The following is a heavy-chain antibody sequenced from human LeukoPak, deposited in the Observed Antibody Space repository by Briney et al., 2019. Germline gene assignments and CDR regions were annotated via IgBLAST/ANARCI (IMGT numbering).Heavy chain of an antibody. V-gene: IGHV3-49*04. CDR2: IRSKAYGGKT. D-gene: IGHD2/OR15-2a*01. J-gene: IGHJ4*02. CDR3: TRGALRISPLDFDF. Sequence: GGSLRLFCTASGFISGDYNMIWVRQAPGRGLEWVSFIRSKAYGGKTEYAASVKGRFTISRDDSKSIAYLQMNSLKTEDTAVYYCTRGALRISPLDFDFWGQGTLVTVSS. CDR1: GFISGDYN.